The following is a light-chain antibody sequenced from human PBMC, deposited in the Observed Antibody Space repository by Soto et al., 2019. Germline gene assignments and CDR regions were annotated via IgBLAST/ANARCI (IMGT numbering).Light chain of an antibody. V-gene: IGKV1-39*01. Sequence: DIQMTQSPSSLSASVGDRVTITCRASQAISYYLNWYQHKAGEPPKLLIFGASSLQSGVPSRFSGRGSETDFTLIINRLQPEDSATYYCQQSFTPPITLGQGTRLDSK. J-gene: IGKJ5*01. CDR1: QAISYY. CDR2: GAS. CDR3: QQSFTPPIT.